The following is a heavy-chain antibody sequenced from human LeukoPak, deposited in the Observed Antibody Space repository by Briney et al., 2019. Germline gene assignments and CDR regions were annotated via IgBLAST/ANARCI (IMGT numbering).Heavy chain of an antibody. Sequence: GASVKVSCKASGYTFTGYYMHWVRQAPGQGLEWMGWINPNSGGTNYAQKFQGRVTMTTDTSTSTAYMELRSLRSDDTAVYYCARDHYVPETLIRYVQQQLVPGNWFDPWGQGTLVTVSS. CDR3: ARDHYVPETLIRYVQQQLVPGNWFDP. V-gene: IGHV1-2*02. CDR2: INPNSGGT. CDR1: GYTFTGYY. J-gene: IGHJ5*02. D-gene: IGHD6-13*01.